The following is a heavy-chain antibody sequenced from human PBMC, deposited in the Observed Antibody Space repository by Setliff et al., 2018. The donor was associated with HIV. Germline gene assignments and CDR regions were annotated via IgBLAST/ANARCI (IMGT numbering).Heavy chain of an antibody. CDR3: ARHVLVTRDVRYFDY. J-gene: IGHJ4*02. V-gene: IGHV5-51*01. Sequence: HGESLKISCKGSGYTFTSYWIGWVRQMPGKGLEWMGIIHPVDSDTRYSPSFQGQVTISADKSISTAYLQWSSLKASDTAMYYCARHVLVTRDVRYFDYWGQGTLVTVSS. CDR2: IHPVDSDT. CDR1: GYTFTSYW. D-gene: IGHD3-9*01.